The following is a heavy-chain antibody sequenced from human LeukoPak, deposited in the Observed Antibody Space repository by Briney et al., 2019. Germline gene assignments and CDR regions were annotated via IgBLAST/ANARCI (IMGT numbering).Heavy chain of an antibody. CDR3: AKSEVSGITMVRGVYH. CDR1: GFTFSSYG. D-gene: IGHD3-10*01. CDR2: ISYDRSNK. J-gene: IGHJ5*02. Sequence: GGSLRLSCAASGFTFSSYGMHWVRQAPGKGLEWVAVISYDRSNKYYADSVKGRFTISRDNSKDTLYLQMNSLRAEDTAVYYCAKSEVSGITMVRGVYHWGQGTLVTVSS. V-gene: IGHV3-30*18.